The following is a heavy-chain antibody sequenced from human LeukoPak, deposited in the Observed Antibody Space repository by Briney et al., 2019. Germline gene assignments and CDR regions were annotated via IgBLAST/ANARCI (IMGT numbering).Heavy chain of an antibody. CDR1: GFTFSSYA. D-gene: IGHD6-13*01. CDR3: AKPPPDSSSSLFDY. J-gene: IGHJ4*02. CDR2: ISDNGGST. Sequence: GGSLTHPCAASGFTFSSYAMSWVRQAPGKGLEWVSTISDNGGSTYYADAVNGRVTISRDNSKNTLYLQMNSLRAEDTAVYYCAKPPPDSSSSLFDYWGQGAPVALSS. V-gene: IGHV3-23*01.